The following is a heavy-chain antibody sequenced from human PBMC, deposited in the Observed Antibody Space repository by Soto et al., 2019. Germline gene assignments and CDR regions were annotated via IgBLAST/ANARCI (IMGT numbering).Heavy chain of an antibody. CDR3: AREAVDAFDI. CDR1: GGSISSGGYS. CDR2: INHSGST. Sequence: SETLSLTCAVSGGSISSGGYSWSWIRQPPGKGLEWIGYINHSGSTYYNPSLKSRVTISVDRSKNQFSLKLSSVTAADTAVYYCAREAVDAFDIWGQGTMVTVSS. V-gene: IGHV4-30-2*01. J-gene: IGHJ3*02. D-gene: IGHD6-25*01.